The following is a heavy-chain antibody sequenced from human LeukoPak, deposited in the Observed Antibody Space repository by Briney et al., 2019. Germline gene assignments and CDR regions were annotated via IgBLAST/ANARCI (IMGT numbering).Heavy chain of an antibody. J-gene: IGHJ6*03. Sequence: GRSLRLSCAASGFTFSSYAMHWVRQAPGKGLEWVAVISYDGSNKYYADSVKGRFTISRDNSKNTLYLQMNSLRAEDTAVYYCARGRIVVVPAVHYYMDVWGKGTTVTVSS. CDR3: ARGRIVVVPAVHYYMDV. CDR1: GFTFSSYA. V-gene: IGHV3-30*01. D-gene: IGHD2-2*01. CDR2: ISYDGSNK.